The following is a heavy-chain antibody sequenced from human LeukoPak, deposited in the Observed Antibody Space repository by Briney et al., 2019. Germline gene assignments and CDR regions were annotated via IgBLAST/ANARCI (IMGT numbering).Heavy chain of an antibody. CDR3: AKSPGIGNYGDYYLHY. J-gene: IGHJ4*02. CDR1: GFTFSSYA. CDR2: ISGSGNSA. D-gene: IGHD4-17*01. V-gene: IGHV3-23*01. Sequence: PAGGSLRLSCAASGFTFSSYAVNWVRQAPGKGLEWVSSISGSGNSAYPDYVRGRFTISRDNSKNTLYLQMNSLRAEDTAVYYCAKSPGIGNYGDYYLHYWGQGTLVTVSS.